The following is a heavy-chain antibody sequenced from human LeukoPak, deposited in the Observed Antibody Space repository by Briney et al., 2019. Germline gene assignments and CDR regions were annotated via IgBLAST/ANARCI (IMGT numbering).Heavy chain of an antibody. J-gene: IGHJ5*02. D-gene: IGHD6-19*01. CDR3: ARAHLYSSGWHGRANWFVR. CDR2: VSGSGGST. Sequence: GGSLSLSCAASAFTFSSYAMSWVRQAPGKGLAWVSAVSGSGGSTYYAHSVKGRFTISRDNSKNPLYLQMHRLRGEDSAGCYCARAHLYSSGWHGRANWFVRWGQGTLVTVSS. V-gene: IGHV3-23*01. CDR1: AFTFSSYA.